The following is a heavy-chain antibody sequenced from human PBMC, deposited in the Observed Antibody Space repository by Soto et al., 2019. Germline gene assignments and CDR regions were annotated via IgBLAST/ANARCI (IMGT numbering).Heavy chain of an antibody. V-gene: IGHV3-30*18. CDR3: AKDWVGGSNRYQLDY. D-gene: IGHD4-4*01. CDR1: RFTFSDYG. J-gene: IGHJ4*02. CDR2: ISHGATRK. Sequence: QVLLVDSGGGVVQPGRSLRLSCAASRFTFSDYGMHWVRQAPGKGLEWVAGISHGATRKSYSDSVKGRFIISRDNSKKMLYLQLNSLRREDTAVYYCAKDWVGGSNRYQLDYWGRGTLVTVSS.